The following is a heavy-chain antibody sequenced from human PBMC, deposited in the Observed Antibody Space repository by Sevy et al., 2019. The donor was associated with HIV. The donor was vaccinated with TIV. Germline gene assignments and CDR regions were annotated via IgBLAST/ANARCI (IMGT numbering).Heavy chain of an antibody. CDR1: GFTFSNAW. J-gene: IGHJ4*02. V-gene: IGHV3-15*01. CDR3: TTRDFLGYCSGGSCYSDY. D-gene: IGHD2-15*01. Sequence: GGSLRLSCAASGFTFSNAWMSWVRQAPGKGLEWVGHIKSKTDGGTTDYAAPVKGRFTISRDDSKNTLYLQMNSLKTEDTAVYYCTTRDFLGYCSGGSCYSDYWGQGTLVTVSS. CDR2: IKSKTDGGTT.